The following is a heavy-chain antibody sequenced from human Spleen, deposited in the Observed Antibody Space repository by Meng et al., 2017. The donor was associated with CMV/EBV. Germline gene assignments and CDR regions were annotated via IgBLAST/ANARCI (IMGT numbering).Heavy chain of an antibody. Sequence: EVQLVESGGGLVKPGGSVRLCGAASGFTFSSYSMNWVRQAPGKGLEWVSSISSSSSYIYYADSVKGRFTISRDNAKNSLYLQMNSLRAEDTAVYYCARVTYYYDSSGSSDHWGQGPLGTVAS. CDR3: ARVTYYYDSSGSSDH. J-gene: IGHJ4*02. CDR1: GFTFSSYS. D-gene: IGHD3-22*01. V-gene: IGHV3-21*01. CDR2: ISSSSSYI.